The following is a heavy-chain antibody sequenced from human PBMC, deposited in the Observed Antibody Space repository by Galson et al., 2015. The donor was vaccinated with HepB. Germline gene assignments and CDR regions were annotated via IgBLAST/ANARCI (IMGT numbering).Heavy chain of an antibody. V-gene: IGHV4-31*03. CDR2: IYYSGST. CDR3: ARVRLEGRGKFDY. Sequence: LTCTVSGGSISSGGYYWSWIRQHPGKGLEWIGYIYYSGSTYYNPSLKSRVTISVDTSKNQFSLKLSSVTAADTAVYYCARVRLEGRGKFDYWGPGTLVTVSS. D-gene: IGHD3-10*01. CDR1: GGSISSGGYY. J-gene: IGHJ4*02.